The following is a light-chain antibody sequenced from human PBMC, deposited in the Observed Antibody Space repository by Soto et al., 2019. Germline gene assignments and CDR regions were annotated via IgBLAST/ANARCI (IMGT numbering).Light chain of an antibody. CDR2: RAS. CDR3: QQYVSSPHT. V-gene: IGKV3-20*01. Sequence: EIVLTQSPGTLSLSPGERATLSCRASQSVSSTYLAWYQQKPGQAPRLLIYRASSRATGIPDRFSGSGSGTDFTLTISRLEPEDFAVYYCQQYVSSPHTFGHGTKLEIK. CDR1: QSVSSTY. J-gene: IGKJ2*01.